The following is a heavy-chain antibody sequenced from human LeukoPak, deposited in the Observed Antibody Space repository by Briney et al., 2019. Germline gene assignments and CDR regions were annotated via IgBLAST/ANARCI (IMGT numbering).Heavy chain of an antibody. Sequence: GGSLRLSCAASGFTFSNFGMHWVRQAPGKGLEWVAFIRYDGSNKYYADSVKGRFTISRDNSKNTLYLQMNSLRAEDTAVYYCAKDIPRVRRYLHDPWGQGTLVTVSS. J-gene: IGHJ5*02. CDR3: AKDIPRVRRYLHDP. D-gene: IGHD3-9*01. CDR1: GFTFSNFG. CDR2: IRYDGSNK. V-gene: IGHV3-30*02.